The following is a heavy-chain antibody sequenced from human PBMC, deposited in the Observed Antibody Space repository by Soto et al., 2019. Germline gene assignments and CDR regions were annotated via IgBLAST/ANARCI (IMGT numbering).Heavy chain of an antibody. CDR2: ISSDGSDK. J-gene: IGHJ4*02. Sequence: GGSLRLSCAASGFTFSSYAMHWVRQAPDKGLVWVAVISSDGSDKYYADSVKRRFTISRDNSKNTLYLQMNSLRAEDTAVYYCAREAVALDYWGQGTLVTVSS. V-gene: IGHV3-30-3*01. D-gene: IGHD6-19*01. CDR1: GFTFSSYA. CDR3: AREAVALDY.